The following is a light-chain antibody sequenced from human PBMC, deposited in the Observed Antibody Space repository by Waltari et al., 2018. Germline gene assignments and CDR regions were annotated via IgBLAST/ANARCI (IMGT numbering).Light chain of an antibody. CDR3: QQSYSTPLYT. J-gene: IGKJ2*01. CDR2: AAS. Sequence: DIVMTQSPDSLPVSLGERATINCKSSQSVAYSSNNKNYLAWYQQKPGKAPKLLIYAASSLQSGVPSRFSGSGSGTDFTLTISSLQPEDFATYYCQQSYSTPLYTFGQGTKLEIK. CDR1: QSVAYSSNNKNY. V-gene: IGKV1-39*01.